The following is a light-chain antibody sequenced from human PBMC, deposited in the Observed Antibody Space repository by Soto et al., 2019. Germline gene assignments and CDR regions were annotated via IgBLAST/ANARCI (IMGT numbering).Light chain of an antibody. Sequence: DIQMTQSPSSLSASLVYRVTITCRASQSISSSLSWYQQKPGKAPNLLIYAASSLQSGVPSRFSGSGSGTDFSLTISSLQPEDFATYYCQQSYITPLTFGGGTKVDI. V-gene: IGKV1-39*01. CDR2: AAS. CDR1: QSISSS. CDR3: QQSYITPLT. J-gene: IGKJ4*01.